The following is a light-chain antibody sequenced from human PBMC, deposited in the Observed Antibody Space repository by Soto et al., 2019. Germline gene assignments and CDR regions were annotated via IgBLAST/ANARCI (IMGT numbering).Light chain of an antibody. J-gene: IGLJ2*01. CDR2: AVS. V-gene: IGLV2-14*01. CDR1: SSDVGGYNH. Sequence: QSVLTQPASVSGSPVHSITISCTGTSSDVGGYNHVSWYQHSPGKAPKRILFAVSDRPSGVSHRFSGSKSGNTASLTISGLQAEDEADYYCGSYTSLSTVVFGGGTKRTVL. CDR3: GSYTSLSTVV.